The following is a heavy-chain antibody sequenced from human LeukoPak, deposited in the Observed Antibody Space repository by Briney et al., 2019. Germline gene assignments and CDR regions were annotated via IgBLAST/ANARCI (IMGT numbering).Heavy chain of an antibody. D-gene: IGHD6-19*01. CDR2: IIPIFGTA. CDR3: ARVTIGSSGWYERFDY. V-gene: IGHV1-69*13. J-gene: IGHJ4*02. Sequence: GASVKVSCKASGGTFSSYAISWVRQAPGQGLEWMGGIIPIFGTANYAQKFQGRVTIAADESTSTAYMELSSLRSEDTAVYYCARVTIGSSGWYERFDYWGQGTLVTASS. CDR1: GGTFSSYA.